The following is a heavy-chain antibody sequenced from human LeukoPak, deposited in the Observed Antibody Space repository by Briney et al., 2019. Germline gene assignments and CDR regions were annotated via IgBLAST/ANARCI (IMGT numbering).Heavy chain of an antibody. CDR1: GFTFDDYA. Sequence: PGGSLRLSCAASGFTFDDYAMHWVRQAPGKGLEWVSGISGSGSGSSTYYADSVKGRLTISRDNSKNTLYLQMNSLRAEDTAVYYCAKSGYNRFDYWGQGTLVTVSS. V-gene: IGHV3-23*01. D-gene: IGHD5-24*01. CDR3: AKSGYNRFDY. J-gene: IGHJ4*02. CDR2: ISGSGSGSST.